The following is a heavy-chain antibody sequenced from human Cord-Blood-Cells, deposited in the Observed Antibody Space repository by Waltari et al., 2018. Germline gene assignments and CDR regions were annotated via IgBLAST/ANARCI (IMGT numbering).Heavy chain of an antibody. CDR3: ARDLRGYSSSWYFDY. CDR1: GFTFSSYA. Sequence: QVRLVESGGGVVQPGRSLRLSCAASGFTFSSYAMHWVRQAPGKGLEWVAVISYDGSNKYYADSVKGRFTISRDNSKNTLYLQMNSLRAEDTAVYYCARDLRGYSSSWYFDYWGQGTLVTVSS. V-gene: IGHV3-30*04. CDR2: ISYDGSNK. D-gene: IGHD6-13*01. J-gene: IGHJ4*02.